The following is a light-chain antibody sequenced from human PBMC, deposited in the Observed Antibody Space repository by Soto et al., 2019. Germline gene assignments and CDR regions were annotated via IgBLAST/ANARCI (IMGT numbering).Light chain of an antibody. CDR2: LAS. Sequence: DIVMTQSPVSLPVTPGEPASVSCRASQSLLHSNGYHYLNWYLQRPGQSPQLLIYLASHRASGVPDRFSGSGSGTDFTLRISRVEAEDVGVYFCMHALQLQFTFGTGTKVDI. J-gene: IGKJ3*01. V-gene: IGKV2-28*01. CDR1: QSLLHSNGYHY. CDR3: MHALQLQFT.